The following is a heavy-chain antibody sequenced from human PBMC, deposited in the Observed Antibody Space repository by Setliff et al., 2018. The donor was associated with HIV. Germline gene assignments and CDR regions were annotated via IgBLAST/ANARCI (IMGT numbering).Heavy chain of an antibody. Sequence: PSETLSLTCTVSGDSITSHYWSWIRQPAGKGLEWIGRIYSSGRTTYNPSLKSRFTISFDTSKNQFSLILTSVTAADTAVYYCATQGLTVPIPGGYFQHWGPGILVTVSS. V-gene: IGHV4-4*07. J-gene: IGHJ1*01. D-gene: IGHD2-21*02. CDR3: ATQGLTVPIPGGYFQH. CDR2: IYSSGRT. CDR1: GDSITSHY.